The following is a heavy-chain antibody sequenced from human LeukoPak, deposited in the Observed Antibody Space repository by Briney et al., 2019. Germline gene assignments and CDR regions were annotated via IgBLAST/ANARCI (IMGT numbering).Heavy chain of an antibody. CDR3: ARLNKRPWRYYDSSGYYGY. Sequence: SGTLSLTCAVYGGSFSGYYWSWIRQPPGKGLEWIGEINHSGSTNYNPSLKSRVTISVDTSKNQFSLKLSSVTAADTAVYYCARLNKRPWRYYDSSGYYGYWGQGTLVTVSS. V-gene: IGHV4-34*01. J-gene: IGHJ4*02. CDR2: INHSGST. D-gene: IGHD3-22*01. CDR1: GGSFSGYY.